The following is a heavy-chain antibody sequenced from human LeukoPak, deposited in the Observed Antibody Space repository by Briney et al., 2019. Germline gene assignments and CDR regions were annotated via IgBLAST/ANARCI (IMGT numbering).Heavy chain of an antibody. V-gene: IGHV4-59*08. CDR3: ARQGDGPLDAFDI. Sequence: SETLSLTCTVSGGSISSYYWSWIRQPPGKGLEWIGYIYYSGSTNYNPSLKSRVTISVDTSKNQFSLKLSSVTAADTAVYYCARQGDGPLDAFDIWGQGTMVTVSS. CDR1: GGSISSYY. CDR2: IYYSGST. D-gene: IGHD5-24*01. J-gene: IGHJ3*02.